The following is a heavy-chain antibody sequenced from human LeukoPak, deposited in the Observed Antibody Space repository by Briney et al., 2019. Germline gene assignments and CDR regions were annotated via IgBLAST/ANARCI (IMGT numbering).Heavy chain of an antibody. J-gene: IGHJ4*02. CDR1: GGTFSSYA. D-gene: IGHD3-10*01. CDR3: AVGKVGGFGEFVFFDY. V-gene: IGHV1-69*01. CDR2: IIPIFGTA. Sequence: GSSVKVSCKASGGTFSSYAISWVRQAPGQGLEWMGGIIPIFGTANYAQKFQGRVTITADESTSTAYMELSSLRSEDMAVYYCAVGKVGGFGEFVFFDYWGQGTLVTVSS.